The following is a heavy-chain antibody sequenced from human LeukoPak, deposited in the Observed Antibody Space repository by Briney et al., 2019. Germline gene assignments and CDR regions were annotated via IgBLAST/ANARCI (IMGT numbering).Heavy chain of an antibody. V-gene: IGHV3-13*01. D-gene: IGHD4-17*01. J-gene: IGHJ4*02. CDR2: IGTAGDT. Sequence: GGSLILSCAASGFTFSNYDMHWVRQATGKGLEWVSGIGTAGDTYYPDSVKGRFTISRENAKNSLYLQMNSLRAEDTAVYYCARDRPDYGAERFAYWGQGTLVTVSS. CDR1: GFTFSNYD. CDR3: ARDRPDYGAERFAY.